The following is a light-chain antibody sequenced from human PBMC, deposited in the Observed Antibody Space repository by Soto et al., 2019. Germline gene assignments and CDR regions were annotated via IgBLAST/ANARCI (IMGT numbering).Light chain of an antibody. J-gene: IGKJ4*01. CDR1: QSVSSS. CDR3: QPYNNWPPLT. V-gene: IGKV3-15*01. CDR2: YAS. Sequence: EIVMTQSPATLSVSPGDRATLSCRASQSVSSSLAWYQQIPGQAPRLLIYYASPRATGSPARFGGSGSGTEFTLTISSLQSEDFAVYYCQPYNNWPPLTFGGGTKVELK.